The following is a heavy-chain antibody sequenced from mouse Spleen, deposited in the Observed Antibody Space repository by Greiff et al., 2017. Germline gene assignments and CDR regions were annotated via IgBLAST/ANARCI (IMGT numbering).Heavy chain of an antibody. D-gene: IGHD3-2*02. CDR3: TTDGALRGAMDY. J-gene: IGHJ4*01. V-gene: IGHV14-4*01. CDR1: GFNIKDDY. CDR2: IDPENGDT. Sequence: VQLKESGAELVRPGASVKLSCKASGFNIKDDYMNWVKQRPEQGLEWIGWIDPENGDTEYASKFQGKATITADTSSNTAYLQLSSLTSEDTAVYYCTTDGALRGAMDYWGQGTSVTVSS.